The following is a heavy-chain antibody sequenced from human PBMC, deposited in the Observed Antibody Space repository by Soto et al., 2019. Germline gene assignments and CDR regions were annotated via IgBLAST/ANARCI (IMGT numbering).Heavy chain of an antibody. CDR3: ARVSRPVLFQH. CDR1: GFTFSSYA. D-gene: IGHD2-2*01. V-gene: IGHV3-30-3*01. CDR2: ISYDGSNK. J-gene: IGHJ1*01. Sequence: PGGSLRLSCAASGFTFSSYAMHWVRQAPGKGLEWVAVISYDGSNKYYADSVKGRFTISRDNSKNTLYLQMNSLRAEDTAVYYCARVSRPVLFQHWGQGTLVTVSS.